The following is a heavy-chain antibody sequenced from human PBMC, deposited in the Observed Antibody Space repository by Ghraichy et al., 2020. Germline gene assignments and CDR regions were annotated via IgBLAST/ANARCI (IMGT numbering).Heavy chain of an antibody. CDR2: IFYSGST. D-gene: IGHD3-10*01. V-gene: IGHV4-59*02. CDR3: ARVGGYRDPLWY. CDR1: GTSVRSYF. Sequence: SETLSLTCTVSGTSVRSYFWSWIRQPPGKGLAWIGDIFYSGSTHYHPSLQSRVTISIDASSNQFSLNLSSVTAADTAVYYCARVGGYRDPLWYWGQGTLVAVSS. J-gene: IGHJ4*02.